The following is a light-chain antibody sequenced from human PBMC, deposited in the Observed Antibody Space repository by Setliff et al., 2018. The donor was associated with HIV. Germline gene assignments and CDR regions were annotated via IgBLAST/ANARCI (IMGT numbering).Light chain of an antibody. V-gene: IGLV2-14*01. J-gene: IGLJ1*01. CDR1: SSDVGGYNY. CDR2: EVR. CDR3: SSYATSNTLP. Sequence: QSALAQPASVSGSPGQSITISCTGTSSDVGGYNYVSWYQQHPGKAPKLIIYEVRNRPSGVSNRFSGSKSGNTASLTISELQAEDEADYYCSSYATSNTLPFGTGTKVTVL.